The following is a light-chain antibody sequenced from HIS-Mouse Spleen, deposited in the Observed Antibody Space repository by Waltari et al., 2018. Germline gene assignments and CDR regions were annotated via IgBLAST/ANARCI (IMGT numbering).Light chain of an antibody. CDR2: AGS. V-gene: IGLV2-23*01. CDR1: SSDVVSYNL. Sequence: QSALTQPASVSGSPGQSITISCTGTSSDVVSYNLVSWYHQHPGKAPKLMIYAGSKRPSGVSNRFSGSKSGNTASLTISGLQAEDEADYYCCSYAGSSTWVFGGGTKLTVL. CDR3: CSYAGSSTWV. J-gene: IGLJ3*02.